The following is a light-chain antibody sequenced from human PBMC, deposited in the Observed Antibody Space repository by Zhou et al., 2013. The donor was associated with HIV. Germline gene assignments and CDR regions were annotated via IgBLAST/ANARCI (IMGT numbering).Light chain of an antibody. V-gene: IGKV1-5*03. CDR3: QQSYSTPYT. Sequence: DIQMTQSPSTLSASVGDRVTITCRASQSISSWLAWYQQKPGKAPKLLIYEASSLERGVPSRFSGSGSGTDFTLTISSLQPEDFATYYCQQSYSTPYTFGQGTKLEIK. J-gene: IGKJ2*01. CDR2: EAS. CDR1: QSISSW.